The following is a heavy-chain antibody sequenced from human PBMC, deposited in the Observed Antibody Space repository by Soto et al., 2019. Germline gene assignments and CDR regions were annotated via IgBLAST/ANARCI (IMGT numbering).Heavy chain of an antibody. CDR1: GFAFSGYA. J-gene: IGHJ4*02. CDR3: AKMMGGTHSFDH. D-gene: IGHD1-7*01. V-gene: IGHV3-23*01. CDR2: VRGSGNSP. Sequence: EVQLLESGGGLVQPGGSLRLSCAASGFAFSGYAMGWVRQVPGKGLEWVSSVRGSGNSPFYADAVKGRFAMSRDNSKNTLSLQMNGLRAEDTAVYYCAKMMGGTHSFDHWGQGTLVSVSS.